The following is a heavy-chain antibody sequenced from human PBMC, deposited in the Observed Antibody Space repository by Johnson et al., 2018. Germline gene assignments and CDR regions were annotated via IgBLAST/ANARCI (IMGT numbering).Heavy chain of an antibody. CDR2: IKNEGSST. V-gene: IGHV3-74*01. J-gene: IGHJ4*02. Sequence: VQLVESGGGLVQPGGSLRLSCAASGFTFSIYWMYWVRQAPGKGPVWVSRIKNEGSSTGYAGPVKGRVTISRDNARNTLYLQMNSLRAEDTAVYYCASELPLGYWGRGTLVTVSS. CDR1: GFTFSIYW. D-gene: IGHD7-27*01. CDR3: ASELPLGY.